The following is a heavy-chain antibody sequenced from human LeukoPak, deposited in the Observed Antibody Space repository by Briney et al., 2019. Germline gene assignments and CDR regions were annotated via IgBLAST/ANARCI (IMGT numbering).Heavy chain of an antibody. CDR3: ATYSNSTLQYYYGLDV. Sequence: GASVKVSCKTPGYTFTGYYLHWVRQAPGQGLEWMGWIRPNSGGTKNAQKFQGRVTMTRDTSISTAYMELNRLTSDDTAVYYCATYSNSTLQYYYGLDVWGQGTTVTVSS. CDR1: GYTFTGYY. J-gene: IGHJ6*02. V-gene: IGHV1-2*02. D-gene: IGHD6-6*01. CDR2: IRPNSGGT.